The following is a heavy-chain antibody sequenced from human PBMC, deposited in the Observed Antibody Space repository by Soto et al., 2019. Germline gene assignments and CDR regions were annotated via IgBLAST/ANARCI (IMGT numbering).Heavy chain of an antibody. D-gene: IGHD3-10*01. V-gene: IGHV3-9*01. CDR1: GFTFDDYA. J-gene: IGHJ4*02. CDR3: AKRDGTGGVYYFDY. CDR2: ISWNSGSI. Sequence: PGGSLRLSCAASGFTFDDYAMHWVRRAPGKGLEWVSGISWNSGSIGYADSVKGRFTISRDNAKNSLYLQMNSLRAEDTALYYCAKRDGTGGVYYFDYSGPGTMATVSS.